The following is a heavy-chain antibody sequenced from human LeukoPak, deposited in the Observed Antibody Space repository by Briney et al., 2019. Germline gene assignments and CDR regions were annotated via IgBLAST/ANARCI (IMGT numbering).Heavy chain of an antibody. CDR2: VWYDGTNI. D-gene: IGHD1-26*01. CDR1: GFTFSTYG. CDR3: ARGGYSGAYYFDY. Sequence: GGSLRLSCAASGFTFSTYGMHWVRQAPGKGLEWVSVVWYDGTNIHYVDSVKGRFTISRDNSKSTLYLQMNSLTAEDTAVYFCARGGYSGAYYFDYWGQGALVTVSS. J-gene: IGHJ4*02. V-gene: IGHV3-33*01.